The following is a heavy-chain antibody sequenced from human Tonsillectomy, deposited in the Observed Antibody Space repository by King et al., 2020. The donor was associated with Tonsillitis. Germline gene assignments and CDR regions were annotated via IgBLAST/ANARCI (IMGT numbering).Heavy chain of an antibody. CDR3: AKGGDSSGRYYYYYYMDV. J-gene: IGHJ6*03. D-gene: IGHD3-22*01. V-gene: IGHV3-23*04. Sequence: VQLVESGGGLVQPGGSLRLSCAASGFTFSTYAMTWVRQAPGKGLEWVSVISGSGGSTYYADSVKGRVTISIDNSKNTRYLQMNSLRAEDTAVYYCAKGGDSSGRYYYYYYMDVWGKGSTVTVSS. CDR2: ISGSGGST. CDR1: GFTFSTYA.